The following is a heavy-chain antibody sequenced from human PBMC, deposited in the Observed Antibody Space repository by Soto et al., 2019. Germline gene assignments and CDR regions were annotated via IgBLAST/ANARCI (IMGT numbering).Heavy chain of an antibody. CDR1: GGSFSGYY. CDR2: INHSGST. CDR3: ARLVGGTDYYGMDV. D-gene: IGHD3-10*01. Sequence: SETLSLTCAVYGGSFSGYYWSWIRQPPGKGLEWIGEINHSGSTNYNPSLKSRVTISVDTSKNQFSLKLSSVTAADTAVYYCARLVGGTDYYGMDVWGQGTTVTVSS. J-gene: IGHJ6*02. V-gene: IGHV4-34*01.